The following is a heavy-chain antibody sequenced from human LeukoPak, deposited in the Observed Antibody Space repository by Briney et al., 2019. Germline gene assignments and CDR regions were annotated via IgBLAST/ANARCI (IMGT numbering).Heavy chain of an antibody. CDR2: IYNSGST. D-gene: IGHD3-10*01. V-gene: IGHV4-59*01. CDR3: ARVSSMLRGPLVIYYFDF. J-gene: IGHJ4*02. Sequence: PSETLSLTCTVSGDSFSYFYWSWIRQPPGKGLEWIGYIYNSGSTNYNPSLKSRVTISLDTSKNQFSLKLSSVTAADTAVYYCARVSSMLRGPLVIYYFDFWGQGTLVTVSS. CDR1: GDSFSYFY.